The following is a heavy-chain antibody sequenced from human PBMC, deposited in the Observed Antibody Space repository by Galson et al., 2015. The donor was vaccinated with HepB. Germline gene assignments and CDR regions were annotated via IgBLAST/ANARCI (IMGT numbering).Heavy chain of an antibody. J-gene: IGHJ3*02. CDR2: IFPDDSDT. CDR3: ARRSSGWLFAFDI. CDR1: GYSFATYW. V-gene: IGHV5-51*01. D-gene: IGHD6-19*01. Sequence: QSGAEVKKPGESLKISCQGSGYSFATYWIGWVRQMPGKGLEWMGSIFPDDSDTSYNPSFQGQVTISADKSTNIGYLPWSSLKASDTAMYYCARRSSGWLFAFDIWGQGTMVTVSS.